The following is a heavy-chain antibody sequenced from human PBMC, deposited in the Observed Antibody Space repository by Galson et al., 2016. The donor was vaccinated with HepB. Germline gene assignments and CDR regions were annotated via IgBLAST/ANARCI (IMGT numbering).Heavy chain of an antibody. V-gene: IGHV1-18*01. CDR2: ISALNGNT. D-gene: IGHD6-13*01. J-gene: IGHJ2*01. CDR3: ARDRAGYRYLGN. CDR1: GYTFNIYG. Sequence: SVKVSCKASGYTFNIYGISWVRQAPGQGLEWMGWISALNGNTHYAEKFQGRVTMTTDASMSTAYMELRGLRDDDTAVYYCARDRAGYRYLGNWGRGTLVTVSS.